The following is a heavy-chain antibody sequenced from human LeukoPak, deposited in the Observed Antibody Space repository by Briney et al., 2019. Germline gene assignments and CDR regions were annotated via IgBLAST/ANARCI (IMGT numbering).Heavy chain of an antibody. CDR3: AIECGGDCPDDY. V-gene: IGHV4-4*02. CDR2: IYHSGST. Sequence: SETLSLTCAVSGGSISSSNWWSWVRQPPGKGLEWIGEIYHSGSTNYNPSLKSRVTISVDKSKNQFSLKLSSVTAADTAVYYCAIECGGDCPDDYWGRGTLVTVSS. J-gene: IGHJ4*02. D-gene: IGHD2-21*02. CDR1: GGSISSSNW.